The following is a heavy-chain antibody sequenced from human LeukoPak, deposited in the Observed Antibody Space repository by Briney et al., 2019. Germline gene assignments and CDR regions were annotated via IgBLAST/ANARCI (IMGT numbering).Heavy chain of an antibody. V-gene: IGHV4-39*07. Sequence: PSETLSLTCTVSGGSISSSSYYWGWIRQPPGKGLEWIGSIYYSGSTYYNPSLKSRVTMSVDTSKNQFSLKLSSVTAADTAVYYCARVVTGWIAARLPYYYYYMDVWGKGTTVTVSS. J-gene: IGHJ6*03. CDR3: ARVVTGWIAARLPYYYYYMDV. CDR2: IYYSGST. CDR1: GGSISSSSYY. D-gene: IGHD6-6*01.